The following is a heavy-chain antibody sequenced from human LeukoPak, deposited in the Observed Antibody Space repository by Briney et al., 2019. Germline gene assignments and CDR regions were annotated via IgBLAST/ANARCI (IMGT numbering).Heavy chain of an antibody. D-gene: IGHD3-10*01. CDR2: ISGSGGST. Sequence: PGGSLRLSCAASGSTFSSYAMSWVRQAPGKGLEWVSAISGSGGSTYYADSVKGRFTISRDNSKNTLYLQMNSLRAEDTAVYYCAKASRITMVRGGYYFDYWGQGTLVTVSS. CDR3: AKASRITMVRGGYYFDY. CDR1: GSTFSSYA. V-gene: IGHV3-23*01. J-gene: IGHJ4*02.